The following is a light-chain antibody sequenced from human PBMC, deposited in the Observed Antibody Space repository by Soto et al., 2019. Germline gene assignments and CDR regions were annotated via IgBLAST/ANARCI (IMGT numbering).Light chain of an antibody. CDR2: EVN. V-gene: IGLV2-8*01. CDR1: SSDVGGYNY. CDR3: SSYARSDVFV. Sequence: QSALTQPASVSGSPGQSITISCTGTSSDVGGYNYVSWYQQHPGKAPKLLIYEVNKRPSGVPDRFSGSKSGNTASLTVSGLQAEDEADYYCSSYARSDVFVFGTGTKLNVL. J-gene: IGLJ1*01.